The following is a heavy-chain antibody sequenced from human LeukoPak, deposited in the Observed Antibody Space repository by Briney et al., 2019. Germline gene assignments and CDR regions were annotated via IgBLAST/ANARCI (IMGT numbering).Heavy chain of an antibody. D-gene: IGHD5-18*01. CDR2: VSDDGAKT. J-gene: IGHJ4*02. V-gene: IGHV3-23*01. Sequence: GGSLTLSCAASGFTFCDCAMSWLRQPPGKGLEWVTAVSDDGAKTWYADSVKGRFTISRDNSKNTVSLQMTNLRADDTARYYCVKEERGYSYGDYWGQGTLVTVSS. CDR1: GFTFCDCA. CDR3: VKEERGYSYGDY.